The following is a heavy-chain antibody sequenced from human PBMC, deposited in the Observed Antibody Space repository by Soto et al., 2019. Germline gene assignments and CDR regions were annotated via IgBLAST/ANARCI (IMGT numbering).Heavy chain of an antibody. V-gene: IGHV3-30*18. CDR1: GFTFSSYG. Sequence: QVQLVESGGGVVQPGRSLRLSCAASGFTFSSYGMHWVRQAPGKGLEWVAVISYDGSNKYYADSVKGRFTISRDNSKNTLYLQMNSLRAEDTAVYYCAKAWSGGVDYWGQGTLVTVSS. CDR2: ISYDGSNK. J-gene: IGHJ4*02. CDR3: AKAWSGGVDY. D-gene: IGHD3-3*01.